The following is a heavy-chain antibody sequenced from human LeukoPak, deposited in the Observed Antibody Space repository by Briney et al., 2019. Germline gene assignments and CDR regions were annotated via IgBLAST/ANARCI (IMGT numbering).Heavy chain of an antibody. Sequence: PLGTLALTCAVSGCTISSSNLGRGVRPPPGEGVEWRGEIYHSGSTNYNPSLKSRFTISVDKSNNQFSLKLSSVTAADTDVYYCARSDDILTGMEAFDIWGQGTMVTVSS. CDR1: GCTISSSNL. D-gene: IGHD3-9*01. J-gene: IGHJ3*02. CDR3: ARSDDILTGMEAFDI. CDR2: IYHSGST. V-gene: IGHV4-4*02.